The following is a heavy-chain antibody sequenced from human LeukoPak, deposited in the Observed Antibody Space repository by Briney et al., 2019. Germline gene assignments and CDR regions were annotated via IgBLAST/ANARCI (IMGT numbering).Heavy chain of an antibody. D-gene: IGHD2-2*01. J-gene: IGHJ4*02. CDR3: ARDRGVVPAAMPGDY. V-gene: IGHV1-18*01. CDR2: ISAYNGNT. CDR1: GYTFTSYG. Sequence: GASVKVSCKASGYTFTSYGISWVRQAPGQGLEWMGWISAYNGNTNYAQKLQGRVTMTTDTSTSIAYMELRSLRSDDTAVYYCARDRGVVPAAMPGDYWGQGTLVTVSS.